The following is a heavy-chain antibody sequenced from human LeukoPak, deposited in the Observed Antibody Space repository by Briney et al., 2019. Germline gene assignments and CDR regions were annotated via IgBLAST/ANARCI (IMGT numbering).Heavy chain of an antibody. Sequence: SETLSLTCTVSGGSISSYYWSWIRQPPGKGLEWIGYIYYSGSTNYNPSLKSRVTISVDTSKNQFSLKLSSVTAADTAVYYCARHGYGDYVFYFDYWGQGTLVTVSS. CDR3: ARHGYGDYVFYFDY. CDR1: GGSISSYY. J-gene: IGHJ4*02. V-gene: IGHV4-59*08. CDR2: IYYSGST. D-gene: IGHD4-17*01.